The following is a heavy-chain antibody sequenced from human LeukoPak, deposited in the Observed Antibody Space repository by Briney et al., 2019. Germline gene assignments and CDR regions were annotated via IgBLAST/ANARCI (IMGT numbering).Heavy chain of an antibody. Sequence: GGSLRLSCAASGLTVSSNYMSWVRQAPGKGLEWVSVIYSGGSTYYADSVKGRFTISRNNSKRTLYLQMSSLRAEDTAVYYCVKDLRGGGYYTSFDYWGQGTLVTVSS. CDR3: VKDLRGGGYYTSFDY. CDR1: GLTVSSNY. CDR2: IYSGGST. D-gene: IGHD3-10*01. V-gene: IGHV3-66*01. J-gene: IGHJ4*02.